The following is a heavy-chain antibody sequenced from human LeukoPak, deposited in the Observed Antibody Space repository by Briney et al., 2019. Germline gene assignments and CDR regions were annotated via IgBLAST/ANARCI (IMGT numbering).Heavy chain of an antibody. CDR2: IYHDGRS. D-gene: IGHD4-11*01. J-gene: IGHJ4*02. CDR3: VRDVSDYSNSHFDN. CDR1: DDSFSDYY. V-gene: IGHV4-59*01. Sequence: SETLSLTCTVADDSFSDYYWNWIRQPPGKGLEWIGYIYHDGRSSYNPSLTSRVAISIDTSRKQFSLKLSSVTAADTAVYYCVRDVSDYSNSHFDNWGQGTLVTVS.